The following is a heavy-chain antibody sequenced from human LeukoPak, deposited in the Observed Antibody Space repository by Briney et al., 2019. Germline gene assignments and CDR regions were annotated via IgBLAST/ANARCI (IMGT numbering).Heavy chain of an antibody. V-gene: IGHV1-69*13. CDR1: GGTFSSYA. D-gene: IGHD3-3*01. CDR3: ARVRNFWSGYYPYYFDY. Sequence: SVKVSCKASGGTFSSYAISWVRQAPGQGLEWMGGVIPIFGTANYAQKFQGRVTITADESTSTAYMELSSLRSEDTTVYYCARVRNFWSGYYPYYFDYWGQGTLVTVSS. J-gene: IGHJ4*02. CDR2: VIPIFGTA.